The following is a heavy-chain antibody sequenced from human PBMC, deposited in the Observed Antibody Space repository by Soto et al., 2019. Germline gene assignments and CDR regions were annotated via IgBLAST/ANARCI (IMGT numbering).Heavy chain of an antibody. D-gene: IGHD3-3*01. J-gene: IGHJ5*02. CDR3: ARCENSAHSVLRFLEWSP. CDR2: IFYSGTT. CDR1: GDSISSGGYF. Sequence: SETLSLTCTVSGDSISSGGYFWNWIRHHPGKGLEWIGYIFYSGTTFYNPSLKSRLSISVDTSNNQFSLNLTSVTAADTAVYFCARCENSAHSVLRFLEWSPWGQGTLVTISS. V-gene: IGHV4-31*03.